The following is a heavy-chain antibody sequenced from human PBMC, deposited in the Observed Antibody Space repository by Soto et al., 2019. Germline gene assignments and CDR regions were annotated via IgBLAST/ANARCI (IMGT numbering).Heavy chain of an antibody. Sequence: EVQLVESGGGLAQPGWSRRLSCAASGFNFDDHAMHWVRQAPGKGLEWVSGISWNSVTINYADSVKGRFTISRDNAKRTLHLQMNSLRPEDTASYYCVRSSGSQPRAGWFDAWGQGTLVTVS. CDR3: VRSSGSQPRAGWFDA. J-gene: IGHJ5*02. CDR1: GFNFDDHA. D-gene: IGHD1-26*01. CDR2: ISWNSVTI. V-gene: IGHV3-9*01.